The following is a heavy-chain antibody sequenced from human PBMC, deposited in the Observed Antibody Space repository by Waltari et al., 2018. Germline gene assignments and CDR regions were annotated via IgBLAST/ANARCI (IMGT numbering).Heavy chain of an antibody. D-gene: IGHD3-10*01. J-gene: IGHJ4*02. Sequence: EVQLVESGGGLVKPGGSLRLSCAASGLTFRSHSMNWVSQAPGKGLEWVSAISSSSSHIYYADSVKGRFTISRDNAQNSLYLQMNSLRADDTAFYYCARDPTYTGSSGVDSWGQGTLVTVSS. CDR3: ARDPTYTGSSGVDS. CDR1: GLTFRSHS. CDR2: ISSSSSHI. V-gene: IGHV3-21*01.